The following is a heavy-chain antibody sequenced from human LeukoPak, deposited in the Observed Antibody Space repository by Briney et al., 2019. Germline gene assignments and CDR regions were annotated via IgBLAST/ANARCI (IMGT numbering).Heavy chain of an antibody. CDR1: GFIVSSNY. V-gene: IGHV3-53*01. CDR2: MYAGGST. CDR3: ASPYRSIRGAFDI. Sequence: PGGSLRLSCAASGFIVSSNYMSWVRQAPGKGLEWVSVMYAGGSTYYADSVKGRFTISRDKSKNTLYLQMNSLRADDTAVYYCASPYRSIRGAFDIWGQGTMVTVSS. J-gene: IGHJ3*02. D-gene: IGHD4-11*01.